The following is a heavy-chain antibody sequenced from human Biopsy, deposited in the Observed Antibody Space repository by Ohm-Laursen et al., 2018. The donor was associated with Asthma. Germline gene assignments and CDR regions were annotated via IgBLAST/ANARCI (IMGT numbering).Heavy chain of an antibody. J-gene: IGHJ6*02. CDR3: ARGYSGTDRIVYYYSGMEV. V-gene: IGHV1-69*01. CDR1: GVSLRNYGLSGYA. CDR2: LIPVLGTA. D-gene: IGHD5-12*01. Sequence: SSVKVSCKASGVSLRNYGLSGYAISWVRQAPRQGLEWMGGLIPVLGTADYAPMFEGRVTITADESTSTAYLELTSLRFEDTAVYYCARGYSGTDRIVYYYSGMEVWGQGTTVTVSS.